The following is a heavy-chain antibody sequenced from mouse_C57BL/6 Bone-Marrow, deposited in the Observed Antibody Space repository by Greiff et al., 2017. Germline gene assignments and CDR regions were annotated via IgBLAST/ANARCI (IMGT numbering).Heavy chain of an antibody. V-gene: IGHV5-12*01. CDR3: ARVSYGSSPYYAMDY. CDR2: ISNGGGST. D-gene: IGHD1-1*01. CDR1: GFTFSDYY. Sequence: EVQGVESGGGLVQPGGSLKLSCAASGFTFSDYYMYWVRQTPEKRLEWVAYISNGGGSTYYPDTVKGRFTISRDNAKNTLYLQMSRLKSEDTAMYYCARVSYGSSPYYAMDYWGQGTSVTVSS. J-gene: IGHJ4*01.